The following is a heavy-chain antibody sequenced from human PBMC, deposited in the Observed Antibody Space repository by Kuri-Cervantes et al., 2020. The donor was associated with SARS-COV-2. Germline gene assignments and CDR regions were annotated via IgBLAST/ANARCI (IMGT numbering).Heavy chain of an antibody. CDR2: ISYDGSNK. Sequence: GGSLRLSCAASGFTFSRYAMHWVRQAPGKGLEWVAVISYDGSNKYYADSVKGRFTISRDNSKNTLYLQMNSLRAEDTAVYYCARDGDDPTGERAFDIWGQGTMVTVSS. CDR1: GFTFSRYA. CDR3: ARDGDDPTGERAFDI. J-gene: IGHJ3*02. V-gene: IGHV3-30*04. D-gene: IGHD7-27*01.